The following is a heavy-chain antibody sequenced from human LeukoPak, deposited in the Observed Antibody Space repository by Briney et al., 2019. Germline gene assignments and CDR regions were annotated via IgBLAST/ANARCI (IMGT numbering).Heavy chain of an antibody. CDR3: AGAYCGGDCYAFDI. Sequence: SETLSLTCTVSGGSINNYYWGWIRQPPGKGLEWIGSIYYSGSTYYNPSLKSRVTISVDTSQNQFSLKLSSVTAADTAIYYCAGAYCGGDCYAFDIWGQGTMVTVSS. CDR2: IYYSGST. D-gene: IGHD2-21*02. J-gene: IGHJ3*02. CDR1: GGSINNYY. V-gene: IGHV4-39*01.